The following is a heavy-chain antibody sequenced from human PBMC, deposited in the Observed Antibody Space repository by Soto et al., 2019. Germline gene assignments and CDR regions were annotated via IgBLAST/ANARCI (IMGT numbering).Heavy chain of an antibody. Sequence: VQLVESGGGLVQPGGSLRLSCAASGFTFSSYAMHWVRQAPGKGLEYVSAISSNGGSTYYANSVKGRFTISRDNFKNTLDLQMGSLRAEDMAVYYWARDGGATYSNSRNRYYYYYYMGGWGKGTTVTGPS. D-gene: IGHD6-13*01. CDR2: ISSNGGST. CDR1: GFTFSSYA. CDR3: ARDGGATYSNSRNRYYYYYYMGG. V-gene: IGHV3-64*01. J-gene: IGHJ6*03.